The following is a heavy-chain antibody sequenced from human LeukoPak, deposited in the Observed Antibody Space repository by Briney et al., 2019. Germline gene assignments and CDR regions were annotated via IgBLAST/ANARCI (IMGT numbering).Heavy chain of an antibody. CDR2: IYPRDGST. J-gene: IGHJ4*02. CDR1: GYSFTSNY. V-gene: IGHV1-46*01. CDR3: ARDQEAFDY. Sequence: ASVNVSCTASGYSFTSNYIHWVRQAPGQGLEWMGMIYPRDGSTSYAQKFQGRVTVTRDTSTSTVHMELSGLRSEDTAVYYCARDQEAFDYWGQGTLVTVSS.